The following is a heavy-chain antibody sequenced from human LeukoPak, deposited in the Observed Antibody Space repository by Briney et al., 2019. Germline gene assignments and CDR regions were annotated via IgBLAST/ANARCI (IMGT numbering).Heavy chain of an antibody. D-gene: IGHD6-13*01. V-gene: IGHV4-4*02. CDR3: ARNGRGGSSRDYFDY. Sequence: SETLSLTCAVSGGSISSSNWWSWVRQPPGKGLEWIGEIYHSGSTNYNPSLKSRVTISVDKSKNQFSLKLSSVTAADTAVYYCARNGRGGSSRDYFDYWGQGTLVTVSS. CDR2: IYHSGST. J-gene: IGHJ4*02. CDR1: GGSISSSNW.